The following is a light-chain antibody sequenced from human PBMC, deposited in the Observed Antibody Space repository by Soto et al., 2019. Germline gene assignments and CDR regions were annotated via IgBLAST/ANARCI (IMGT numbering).Light chain of an antibody. J-gene: IGLJ2*01. CDR1: DSDIGGYDY. Sequence: QSALTQPASVSGSPGQSISISCTGTDSDIGGYDYVSWYQQHPGNAPQLIISGVNNRPSGVSSRFSGSKSGSTASLTISGLQPEDEAYYYCSSYVVTGAQVIFGGGTKLTVL. CDR2: GVN. CDR3: SSYVVTGAQVI. V-gene: IGLV2-14*03.